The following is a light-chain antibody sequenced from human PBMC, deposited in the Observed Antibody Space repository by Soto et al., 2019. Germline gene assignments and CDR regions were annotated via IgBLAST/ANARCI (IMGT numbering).Light chain of an antibody. J-gene: IGKJ1*01. CDR2: GAS. Sequence: EIVMTQPPATLSVSPGERATLSCRASQSVSSNLAWYQQKPGQAPRLLIYGASTRATGIPARFNGSGSGTDFTLTISSLEPEDFAVYYCQQRRSWPRAFGQGTKVDI. CDR3: QQRRSWPRA. CDR1: QSVSSN. V-gene: IGKV3-11*01.